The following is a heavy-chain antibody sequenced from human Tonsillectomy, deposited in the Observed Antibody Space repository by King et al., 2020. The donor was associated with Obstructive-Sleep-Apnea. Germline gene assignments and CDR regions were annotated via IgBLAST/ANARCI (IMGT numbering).Heavy chain of an antibody. J-gene: IGHJ4*02. D-gene: IGHD2-15*01. CDR3: VRGYCSGGSCHWDYFDY. V-gene: IGHV1-8*01. Sequence: QLVQSGAEVKKPGASVKVSCKASGYTLTSYDINWVRQATGQGLECMGWMNPKSGKTGYAQKFQGRVILTSDTSISTAYTELSSLRSEDTAVYKCVRGYCSGGSCHWDYFDYWGQGTLVTVSS. CDR1: GYTLTSYD. CDR2: MNPKSGKT.